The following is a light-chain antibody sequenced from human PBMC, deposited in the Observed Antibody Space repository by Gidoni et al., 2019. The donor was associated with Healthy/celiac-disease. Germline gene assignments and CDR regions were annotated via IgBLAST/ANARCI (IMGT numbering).Light chain of an antibody. CDR3: CSYAGSSTLV. V-gene: IGLV2-23*01. J-gene: IGLJ2*01. CDR2: EGS. CDR1: SSDVGSYNL. Sequence: QSALTQPASVSGSPGQSITISCTGTSSDVGSYNLVSWYQQHPCKAPKLMMYEGSKRPSGVSNRFSGSKSGNTASLTISGLQAEDEAYYYCCSYAGSSTLVFGGGTKLTVL.